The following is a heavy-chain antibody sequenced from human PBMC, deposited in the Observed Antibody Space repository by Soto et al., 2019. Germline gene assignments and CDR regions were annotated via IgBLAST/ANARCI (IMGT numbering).Heavy chain of an antibody. J-gene: IGHJ1*01. CDR3: ARAEGPYGDYPHLQH. CDR1: GFTFSSYC. Sequence: GGSLRLSCSASGFTFSSYCMHWVRQAPGKGLEWVAGIWYDGSNKYYADSVKGRFTISRDNSKNTLYLQMNSLRAEDTAVYYCARAEGPYGDYPHLQHWRQGTLVTVSS. V-gene: IGHV3-33*08. CDR2: IWYDGSNK. D-gene: IGHD4-17*01.